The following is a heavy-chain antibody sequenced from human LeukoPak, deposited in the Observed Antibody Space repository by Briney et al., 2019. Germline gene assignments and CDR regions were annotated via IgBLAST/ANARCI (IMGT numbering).Heavy chain of an antibody. Sequence: GASLKISCKCSGSSFTTYWIGGGRPLRGRGLEWMGIIYPGDSDTRYSPSFQGQVTISADKSISTAYLQWSSLKASDTAMYYCARQFRDSSGYYSYYFDYWGQGTLVTVSS. CDR2: IYPGDSDT. CDR1: GSSFTTYW. J-gene: IGHJ4*02. D-gene: IGHD3-22*01. CDR3: ARQFRDSSGYYSYYFDY. V-gene: IGHV5-51*01.